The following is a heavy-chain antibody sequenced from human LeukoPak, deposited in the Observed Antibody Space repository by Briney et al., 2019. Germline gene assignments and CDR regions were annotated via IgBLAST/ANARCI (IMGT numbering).Heavy chain of an antibody. J-gene: IGHJ4*02. CDR2: ISGSGGST. V-gene: IGHV3-23*01. Sequence: HSGGSLRLSCAASGFTFSSNAMSWVRQAPGKGLECVSAISGSGGSTYYADSVKGRFTISRDNSKNTLYLQMNSLRAEDTAVYYCAKADSSWFSCLNYWGQGTLVTVSS. CDR3: AKADSSWFSCLNY. CDR1: GFTFSSNA. D-gene: IGHD3-10*01.